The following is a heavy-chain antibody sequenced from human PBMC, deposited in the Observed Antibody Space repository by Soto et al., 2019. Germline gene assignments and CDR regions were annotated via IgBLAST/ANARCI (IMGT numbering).Heavy chain of an antibody. CDR1: GFTFSTYG. J-gene: IGHJ6*02. Sequence: GGSLRLSCAASGFTFSTYGMSWVRQAPGKGLDWVSAISTSGGSTYYADSVKGRFTISRDNSKNTLYLQMNSLRAEDTAVYYCAKMATDGNRYGMDVWGQGTTVTVSS. V-gene: IGHV3-23*01. CDR2: ISTSGGST. CDR3: AKMATDGNRYGMDV. D-gene: IGHD5-12*01.